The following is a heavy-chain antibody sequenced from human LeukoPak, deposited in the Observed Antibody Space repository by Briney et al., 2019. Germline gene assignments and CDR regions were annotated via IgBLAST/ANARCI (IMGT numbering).Heavy chain of an antibody. CDR2: ISAYNANT. D-gene: IGHD3-9*01. J-gene: IGHJ6*03. V-gene: IGHV1-18*01. CDR3: ARGVGIYDILTGYYFGDGYYMDV. CDR1: GYTFTSYG. Sequence: ASVKVSCKASGYTFTSYGINWVRQAPGQGLEWMGWISAYNANTNYAQQLQGRVSMTTDTSTSTAYMELRSLRSDDTAVYFCARGVGIYDILTGYYFGDGYYMDVWGKGTTVTISS.